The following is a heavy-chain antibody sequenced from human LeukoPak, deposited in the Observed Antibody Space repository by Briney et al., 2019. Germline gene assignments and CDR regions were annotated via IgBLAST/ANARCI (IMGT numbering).Heavy chain of an antibody. V-gene: IGHV3-23*01. Sequence: GGSLRLSCAASGFNFDTYTMSWVRQAPGKGLQWVSLISASGGMSYYTDSVKGRFTISRDSFRNTLHLKMNDLSAEDTAVYYCVKDTGMYSYDSSGFDNWGQGTLVTGSS. CDR2: ISASGGMS. J-gene: IGHJ4*02. D-gene: IGHD3-22*01. CDR1: GFNFDTYT. CDR3: VKDTGMYSYDSSGFDN.